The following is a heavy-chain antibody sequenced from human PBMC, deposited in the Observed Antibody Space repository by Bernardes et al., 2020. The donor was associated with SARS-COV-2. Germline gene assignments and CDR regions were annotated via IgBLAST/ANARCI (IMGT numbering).Heavy chain of an antibody. D-gene: IGHD4-17*01. Sequence: SETLSLTCAVSGGSISSGGYSWSWIRQPPGKGLEWIGEINHSGSTNYNPSLKSRVTISVDTSKNQFSLKLSSVTAADTAVYYCARGKVLYGDYVGYYYYYGMDVWGQGTTVTVSS. J-gene: IGHJ6*02. V-gene: IGHV4-34*01. CDR2: INHSGST. CDR1: GGSISSGGYS. CDR3: ARGKVLYGDYVGYYYYYGMDV.